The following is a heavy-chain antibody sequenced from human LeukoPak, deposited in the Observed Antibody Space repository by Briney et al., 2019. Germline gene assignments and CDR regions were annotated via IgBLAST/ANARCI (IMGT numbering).Heavy chain of an antibody. J-gene: IGHJ2*01. CDR1: GGSMSSYY. D-gene: IGHD4-17*01. CDR2: IYYSGST. Sequence: SETLSLTCTVSGGSMSSYYWSWIRQPPGKGLEWIGYIYYSGSTKYNPSLKSRVTISVDTSKNQFSLKLSSVTAANTAVYYCARGDYGLQGLWGRGTLVTVSS. CDR3: ARGDYGLQGL. V-gene: IGHV4-59*08.